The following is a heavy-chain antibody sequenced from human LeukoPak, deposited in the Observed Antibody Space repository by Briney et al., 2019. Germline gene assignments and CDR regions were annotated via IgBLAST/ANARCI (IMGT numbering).Heavy chain of an antibody. D-gene: IGHD5-18*01. J-gene: IGHJ4*02. CDR2: ISGNSDTT. V-gene: IGHV3-23*01. CDR1: GFTFSNYG. CDR3: AKAEDTAMVDY. Sequence: GGSLRLSCAASGFTFSNYGMNWVRQAPGKGLEWVSVISGNSDTTYYADSVKGRFTISRDNSKNTLYLQMNSLRVEDTAVYYCAKAEDTAMVDYWGQGTLVTVSS.